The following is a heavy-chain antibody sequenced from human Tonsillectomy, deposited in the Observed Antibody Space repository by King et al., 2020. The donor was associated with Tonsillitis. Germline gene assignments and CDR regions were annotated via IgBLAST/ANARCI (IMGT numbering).Heavy chain of an antibody. J-gene: IGHJ4*02. CDR2: IDDSGATKYHTGTT. CDR3: ATNSSNRYYFDH. D-gene: IGHD6-19*01. V-gene: IGHV4-59*01. CDR1: GGSINSYF. Sequence: QLQESGPGLVKPSETLSLTCTVSGGSINSYFWTWIRQPPGKGLEGIGYIDDSGATKYHTGTTQYNPPLKRRVTISVYTSKNQFSLKWKSVTAADTAVYYCATNSSNRYYFDHWGQGTLVSVSS.